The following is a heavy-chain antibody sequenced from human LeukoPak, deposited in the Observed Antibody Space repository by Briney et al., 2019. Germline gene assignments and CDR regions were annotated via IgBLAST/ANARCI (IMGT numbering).Heavy chain of an antibody. V-gene: IGHV4-38-2*02. CDR3: ARVYGDYVTHDAFDI. J-gene: IGHJ3*02. D-gene: IGHD4-17*01. Sequence: ASETLSLTCTVSEGSITTYYWNWIRQPPGKGLEWIGSIYHSGSTYYNPSLKSRVTISVDTSKNQFSLKLSSVTAADTAVYYCARVYGDYVTHDAFDIWGQGTMVTVSS. CDR2: IYHSGST. CDR1: EGSITTYY.